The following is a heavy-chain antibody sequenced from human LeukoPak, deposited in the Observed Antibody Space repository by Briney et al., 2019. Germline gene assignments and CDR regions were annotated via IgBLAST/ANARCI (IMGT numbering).Heavy chain of an antibody. CDR3: ARVNSGWYGRLDY. Sequence: PSETLSLTCTVSGGSLSSYYWSWIRQPPGKGLEWIGYISYTGSANYNPSLKSRVSISVDTTKSHFSLRLSSVTAADTAVYYCARVNSGWYGRLDYWGPGTLVTVSS. V-gene: IGHV4-59*12. CDR1: GGSLSSYY. D-gene: IGHD6-19*01. CDR2: ISYTGSA. J-gene: IGHJ4*02.